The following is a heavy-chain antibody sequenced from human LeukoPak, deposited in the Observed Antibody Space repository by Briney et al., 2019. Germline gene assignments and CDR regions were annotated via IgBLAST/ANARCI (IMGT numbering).Heavy chain of an antibody. CDR3: AKTNGYFDQ. CDR1: GFTLSSYG. CDR2: ISGSGETT. J-gene: IGHJ4*02. D-gene: IGHD2-8*01. Sequence: GGSLRLSCAASGFTLSSYGMTWLRQTPAKGLEWVSAISGSGETTYYSDSVKGRFTISRDNSKNTLFLQMNSLRVEDAAMYYCAKTNGYFDQWGQGTLVAVSS. V-gene: IGHV3-23*01.